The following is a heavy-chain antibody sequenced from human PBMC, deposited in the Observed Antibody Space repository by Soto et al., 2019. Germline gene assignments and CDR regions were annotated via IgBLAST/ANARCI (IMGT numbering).Heavy chain of an antibody. D-gene: IGHD3-10*01. CDR1: GFTFSSFA. CDR3: AKTAGFGQFLSHYYFDY. J-gene: IGHJ4*02. CDR2: IRGSGDYT. Sequence: GGSLRLSCAASGFTFSSFAMTWVRQAPGKGLEWVSAIRGSGDYTYYADSVKGRFTISRDNSKNTLYLQMNSLRAEDAAVYYCAKTAGFGQFLSHYYFDYWGQGTLVTVSS. V-gene: IGHV3-23*01.